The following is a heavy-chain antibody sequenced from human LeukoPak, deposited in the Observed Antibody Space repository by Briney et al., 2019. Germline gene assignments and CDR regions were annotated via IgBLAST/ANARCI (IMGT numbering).Heavy chain of an antibody. CDR3: AKFPMYYYDSSGSFDY. CDR2: ISYDGSNK. Sequence: GSLRLSCAASGFTFSSYAIHWGRQAPGKGLGGGAVISYDGSNKYYADSVKGRFTISRDNSKNTLYLQMNSLRAEDTAVYYCAKFPMYYYDSSGSFDYWGQGTLVTVSS. V-gene: IGHV3-30-3*02. D-gene: IGHD3-22*01. J-gene: IGHJ4*02. CDR1: GFTFSSYA.